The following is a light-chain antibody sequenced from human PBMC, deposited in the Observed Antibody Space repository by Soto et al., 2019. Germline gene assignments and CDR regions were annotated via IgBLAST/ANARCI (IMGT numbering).Light chain of an antibody. CDR2: DAS. CDR1: QSVSSSY. Sequence: EIVLTQSPGTLSLSPGERATLSCRASQSVSSSYLVWYQQKPGRAPRVLIYDASTRATGVPDRFSGSGSGTDFTLTINRLEPEDFAVYYCHHYGSSPTFGQGTKVDI. V-gene: IGKV3-20*01. CDR3: HHYGSSPT. J-gene: IGKJ1*01.